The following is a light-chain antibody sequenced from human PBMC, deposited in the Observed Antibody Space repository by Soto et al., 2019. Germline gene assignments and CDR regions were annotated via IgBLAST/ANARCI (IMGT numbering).Light chain of an antibody. Sequence: EIGLTQSPGTLSVSPGERATLSCMASQSVSNNYLAWYQQKPGQAPRLLIYGASNRATGIPDRFSGSGSGTDFTLTISRLEPEDFAVYYCQQYGSSGTFGQGTKVDIK. CDR1: QSVSNNY. CDR2: GAS. J-gene: IGKJ1*01. CDR3: QQYGSSGT. V-gene: IGKV3-20*01.